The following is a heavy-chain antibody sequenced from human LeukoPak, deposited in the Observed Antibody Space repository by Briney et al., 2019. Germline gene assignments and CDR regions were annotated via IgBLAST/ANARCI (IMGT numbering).Heavy chain of an antibody. D-gene: IGHD3-3*01. Sequence: GGSLRLSCAASGFTFSSYWMSWVRQAPGKGLEWVANIKQDGSEKYYVDSVKGRFTISRDNAKNSLYLQMNSLRAEDTAVYYCARVEYDFWSGNFDYWGQGTLVTVSS. CDR3: ARVEYDFWSGNFDY. CDR1: GFTFSSYW. CDR2: IKQDGSEK. V-gene: IGHV3-7*01. J-gene: IGHJ4*02.